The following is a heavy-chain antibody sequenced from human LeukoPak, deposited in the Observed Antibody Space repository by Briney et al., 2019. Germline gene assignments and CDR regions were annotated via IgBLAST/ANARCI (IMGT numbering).Heavy chain of an antibody. Sequence: PGRSLRLSCVVSAFTFSGYSMHWVRQAPGKGLEWVAFISHDGSNKYCADSLKGRFTISRDNSKNTLFLQMNSLSPEDTAVYYCARVGYDYNWYDAFDIWGQGTMVTVSS. CDR3: ARVGYDYNWYDAFDI. V-gene: IGHV3-30*04. CDR2: ISHDGSNK. CDR1: AFTFSGYS. J-gene: IGHJ3*02. D-gene: IGHD1-1*01.